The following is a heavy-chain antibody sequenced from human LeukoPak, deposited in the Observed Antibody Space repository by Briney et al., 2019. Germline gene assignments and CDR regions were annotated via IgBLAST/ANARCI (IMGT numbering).Heavy chain of an antibody. CDR1: GGSISSGDYY. V-gene: IGHV4-30-4*01. CDR3: ARDPDLGDSSGYYYYGMDV. J-gene: IGHJ6*02. CDR2: IYYSGST. Sequence: PSETLSLTCTVSGGSISSGDYYWSWIRQPPGKGLEWIGYIYYSGSTYSNPSLKSRVTISVDTSKNQFSLKLSSVTAADTAVYYCARDPDLGDSSGYYYYGMDVWGQGTTVTVSS. D-gene: IGHD3-22*01.